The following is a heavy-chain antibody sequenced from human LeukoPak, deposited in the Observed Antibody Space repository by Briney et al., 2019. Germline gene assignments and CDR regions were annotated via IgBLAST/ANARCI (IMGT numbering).Heavy chain of an antibody. J-gene: IGHJ4*02. Sequence: SETLSLTCTVSGGSISSYYWSWIRQPPGKGLEWIGYIYYSGSTNYNPSLKSRVTISVDTSKNQFSLKLSSVTAADTAVYYCARGPYGGFHYFDYWGQGTLVTVSS. CDR1: GGSISSYY. V-gene: IGHV4-59*01. CDR3: ARGPYGGFHYFDY. D-gene: IGHD2-15*01. CDR2: IYYSGST.